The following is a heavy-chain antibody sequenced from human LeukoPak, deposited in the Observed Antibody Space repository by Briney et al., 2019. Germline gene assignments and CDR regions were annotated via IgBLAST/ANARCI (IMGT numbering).Heavy chain of an antibody. CDR2: IYYSGST. J-gene: IGHJ4*02. CDR3: ARDTPGRGAGYYFDY. CDR1: GGSVSSGSYY. D-gene: IGHD1-26*01. Sequence: SETLSLTCTVSGGSVSSGSYYWSWIRQPPGKGLEWIGYIYYSGSTNYNPSLKSRATISVDTSKNQFSLKLSSVTAADTAVYYCARDTPGRGAGYYFDYWGQGTLVTVSS. V-gene: IGHV4-61*01.